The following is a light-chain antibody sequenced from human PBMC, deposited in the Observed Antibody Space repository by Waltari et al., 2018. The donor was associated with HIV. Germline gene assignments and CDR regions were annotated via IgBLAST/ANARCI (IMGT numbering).Light chain of an antibody. J-gene: IGLJ3*02. CDR1: NSNVGNNF. V-gene: IGLV1-44*01. Sequence: QSVLTQTPSASRAPGQRILMSCSGTNSNVGNNFVSWFQQVSGGAPHLVISRNDQRPSGVPARFSAAKSGSTAALAIAGLQSDDEAEYFCASWDDNLNHWVFGGGTKLTV. CDR3: ASWDDNLNHWV. CDR2: RND.